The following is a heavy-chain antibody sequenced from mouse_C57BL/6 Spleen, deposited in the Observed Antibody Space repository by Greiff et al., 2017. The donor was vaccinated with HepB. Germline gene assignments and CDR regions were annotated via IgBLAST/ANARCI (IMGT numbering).Heavy chain of an antibody. J-gene: IGHJ4*01. Sequence: QVQLQQPGAELVKPGASVKLSCKASGYTFTSYWMHWVKQRPGQGLEWIGMIHPNSGSTNYNEKFKSKATLTVDKSSSTAYMQLSSLTSEDSAVYYCARSPYYGRDYAMDYCGQGTSVTVSS. CDR3: ARSPYYGRDYAMDY. CDR1: GYTFTSYW. CDR2: IHPNSGST. D-gene: IGHD1-1*01. V-gene: IGHV1-64*01.